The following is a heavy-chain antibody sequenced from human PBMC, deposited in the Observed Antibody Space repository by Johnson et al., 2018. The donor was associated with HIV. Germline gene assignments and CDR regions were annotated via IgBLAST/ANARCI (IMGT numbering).Heavy chain of an antibody. CDR1: GFTFSSSA. J-gene: IGHJ3*02. CDR3: ARSPRIVVVVAATVGHAFDI. Sequence: QVQLVESGGGVVQPGRSLRLSCAASGFTFSSSALHWVRQAPGKGLEWVAVISYDGSNKYYADSVKGRFTISRDNSKNTLYLQMNSLRAEYTAVYYCARSPRIVVVVAATVGHAFDIWGQGTMVTVSS. V-gene: IGHV3-30-3*01. CDR2: ISYDGSNK. D-gene: IGHD2-15*01.